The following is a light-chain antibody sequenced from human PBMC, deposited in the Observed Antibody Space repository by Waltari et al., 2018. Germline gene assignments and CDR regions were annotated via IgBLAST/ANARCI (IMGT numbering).Light chain of an antibody. Sequence: DIQMSQSPSSLSASVGDRVTITCRASQVIGSDLGWYSQKPGRAPKRLIYAASTLQRGVPSTFSGRGSGTLFTLTISSLQPEDFATYYCLQYNTYPWTFGRGTRVEIK. CDR3: LQYNTYPWT. CDR1: QVIGSD. CDR2: AAS. J-gene: IGKJ1*01. V-gene: IGKV1-17*01.